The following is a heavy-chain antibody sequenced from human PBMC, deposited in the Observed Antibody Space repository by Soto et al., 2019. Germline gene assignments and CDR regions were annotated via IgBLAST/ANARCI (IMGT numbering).Heavy chain of an antibody. CDR2: IIPIFGTA. V-gene: IGHV1-69*13. J-gene: IGHJ4*02. Sequence: GASVKVSCTASGGTFSSYAISWVRQAPGQGLEWMGGIIPIFGTANYAQKFQGRVTITADESTSTAYMELSSLRSEDTAVYYCAMEIAAAGDYWGQGTLVTVSS. D-gene: IGHD6-13*01. CDR3: AMEIAAAGDY. CDR1: GGTFSSYA.